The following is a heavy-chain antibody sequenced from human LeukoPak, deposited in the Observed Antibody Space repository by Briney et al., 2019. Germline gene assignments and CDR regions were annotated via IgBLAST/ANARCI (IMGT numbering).Heavy chain of an antibody. V-gene: IGHV3-21*01. CDR3: ARDDSHGYHFFDS. Sequence: ETLSLTCTVSGGSISSYYWSWIRQTPGKGLEWVSSISGSGEFIYYVDSVRGRFTISRDNGKNSLYLQMNSLRPEDTAVYYCARDDSHGYHFFDSWGQGTLVTVSS. D-gene: IGHD3-22*01. CDR1: GGSISSYY. J-gene: IGHJ4*02. CDR2: ISGSGEFI.